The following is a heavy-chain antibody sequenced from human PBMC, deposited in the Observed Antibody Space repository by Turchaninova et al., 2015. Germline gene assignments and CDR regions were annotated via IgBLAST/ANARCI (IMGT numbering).Heavy chain of an antibody. CDR2: ISWDGYTT. J-gene: IGHJ4*02. CDR1: GFTLEEYG. CDR3: AKAHGHNFDY. Sequence: DVQLVESGGVVLLPGGSLRFSCAASGFTLEEYGMHWVRQAPGKGLEWVSLISWDGYTTYFADSVKGRFTISRDNSKNSLYLQMNSLRTEDSALYYCAKAHGHNFDYWGQGTLVTVSS. D-gene: IGHD4-17*01. V-gene: IGHV3-43*01.